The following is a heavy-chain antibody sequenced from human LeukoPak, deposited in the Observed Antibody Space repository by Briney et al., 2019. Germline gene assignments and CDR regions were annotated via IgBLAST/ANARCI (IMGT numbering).Heavy chain of an antibody. J-gene: IGHJ4*02. Sequence: GGSLRLSCEASVFTFSSYVMAWVRQAPEKGLEWVAGITGSSDITDYADSVKGRFTISRDNSKNTLYLQMNSLMAVDTAIYYCAKKIPGTYPFDYWGRGTLVTVSS. D-gene: IGHD1-26*01. CDR3: AKKIPGTYPFDY. CDR2: ITGSSDIT. CDR1: VFTFSSYV. V-gene: IGHV3-23*01.